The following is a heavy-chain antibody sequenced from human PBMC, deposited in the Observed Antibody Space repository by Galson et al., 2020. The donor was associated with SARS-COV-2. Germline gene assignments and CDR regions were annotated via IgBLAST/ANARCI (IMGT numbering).Heavy chain of an antibody. V-gene: IGHV4-34*01. J-gene: IGHJ4*02. CDR3: ARIPRGQQLHYFDY. CDR1: GGSFSGYY. D-gene: IGHD6-13*01. Sequence: ETSETLSITCAVYGGSFSGYYWSWIRQPPGKGLEWIGEINHSGSTNYNPSLKSRVTISVDTSKNQFSLKPSSVTAADTAVYYCARIPRGQQLHYFDYWGQGTLVTVSS. CDR2: INHSGST.